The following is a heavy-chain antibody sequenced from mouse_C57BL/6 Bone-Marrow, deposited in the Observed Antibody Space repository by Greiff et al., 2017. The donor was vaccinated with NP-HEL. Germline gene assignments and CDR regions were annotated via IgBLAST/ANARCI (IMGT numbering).Heavy chain of an antibody. J-gene: IGHJ2*01. V-gene: IGHV1-19*01. CDR1: GYTFTDYY. CDR3: ARSYYYGSSYTY. D-gene: IGHD1-1*01. Sequence: EVKLLESGPVLVKPGASVKMSCKASGYTFTDYYMNWVKQSHGKSLEWIGVINPYNGGTSYNQKFKGKATLTVDKSSSTAYMELNSLTSEDSAVYYCARSYYYGSSYTYWGQGTTLTVSS. CDR2: INPYNGGT.